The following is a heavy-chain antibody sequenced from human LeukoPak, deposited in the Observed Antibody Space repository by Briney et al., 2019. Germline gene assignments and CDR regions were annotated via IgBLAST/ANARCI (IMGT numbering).Heavy chain of an antibody. J-gene: IGHJ4*02. CDR1: GFTFSSYS. CDR3: ARGGWLQSLLGHYFDY. V-gene: IGHV3-21*01. CDR2: ISSSSSYI. Sequence: GGSLRLSCAAPGFTFSSYSMNWVRQAPGKGLEWVSSISSSSSYIYYADSVKGRFTISRDNAKNSLYLQMNSLRAEDTAVYYCARGGWLQSLLGHYFDYWGQGTLVTVSS. D-gene: IGHD5-24*01.